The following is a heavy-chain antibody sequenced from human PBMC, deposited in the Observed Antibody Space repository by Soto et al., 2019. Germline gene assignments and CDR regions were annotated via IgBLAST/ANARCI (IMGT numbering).Heavy chain of an antibody. V-gene: IGHV3-9*01. CDR3: ARESEDLTSNFDY. CDR2: ISWNSGSI. Sequence: GGSLRLSCAASGFTFDDYAMHWVRQAPGKGLEWVSGISWNSGSIGYADSVKGRFTISGDNAKNSLYLEMNSLRAEDTAVYYCARESEDLTSNFDYWGQGTLVTVSS. J-gene: IGHJ4*02. CDR1: GFTFDDYA.